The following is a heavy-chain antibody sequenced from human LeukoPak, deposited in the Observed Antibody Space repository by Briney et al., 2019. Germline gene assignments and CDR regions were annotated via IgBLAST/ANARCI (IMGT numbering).Heavy chain of an antibody. CDR3: ASGNRHMVRGVAWHYYYYYMDV. J-gene: IGHJ6*03. Sequence: GGSLRLSCAASGFTFSSYWMSWVRQAPGKGLEWVANIKQDGSEKYYVDSVKGRFTISRDNAKNSLYLQMNSLRAEDTAVYYCASGNRHMVRGVAWHYYYYYMDVWGKGTTVTISS. D-gene: IGHD3-10*01. CDR1: GFTFSSYW. V-gene: IGHV3-7*01. CDR2: IKQDGSEK.